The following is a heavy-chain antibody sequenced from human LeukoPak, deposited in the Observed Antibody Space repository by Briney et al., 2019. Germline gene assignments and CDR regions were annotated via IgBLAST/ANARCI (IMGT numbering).Heavy chain of an antibody. J-gene: IGHJ4*02. CDR3: ARAGIAAAGRIYYFDY. Sequence: ASVKVSCKASGGTFSSYAISWVRQAPGQGLEWMGRIIPILGIANYAQKFQGRVTITADKSTSTAYMELSSLRSEDTAVYYCARAGIAAAGRIYYFDYWGQGTLVTVSS. CDR2: IIPILGIA. D-gene: IGHD6-13*01. V-gene: IGHV1-69*04. CDR1: GGTFSSYA.